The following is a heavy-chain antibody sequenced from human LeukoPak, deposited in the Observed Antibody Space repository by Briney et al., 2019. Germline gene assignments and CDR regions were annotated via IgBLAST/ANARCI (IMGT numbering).Heavy chain of an antibody. CDR2: IYYSGST. CDR1: GGSIITCY. CDR3: ARVPPYNSGYGGFDY. V-gene: IGHV4-59*01. Sequence: PSETLSPTCSVSGGSIITCYWSWIRQPPGKRLEWIAYIYYSGSTYYNPSLKSRATISVDTSKNQFSLQLNSVTAADTAVYFCARVPPYNSGYGGFDYWGQGILVTVSS. D-gene: IGHD5-18*01. J-gene: IGHJ4*02.